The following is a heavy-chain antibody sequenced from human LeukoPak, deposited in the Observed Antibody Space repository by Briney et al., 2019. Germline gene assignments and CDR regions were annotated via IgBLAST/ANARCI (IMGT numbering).Heavy chain of an antibody. CDR1: GFTFGSYG. CDR3: SRDSIVGASPRKEY. V-gene: IGHV3-33*01. D-gene: IGHD1-26*01. J-gene: IGHJ4*02. CDR2: IWYDGSDK. Sequence: GGSLRLSCAASGFTFGSYGMHWVRQAPGKGLEWVALIWYDGSDKYYADSVKGRFTISRDNSKNTLYLQMNSLRTEDTAVYYFSRDSIVGASPRKEYWGQGTLVTVSS.